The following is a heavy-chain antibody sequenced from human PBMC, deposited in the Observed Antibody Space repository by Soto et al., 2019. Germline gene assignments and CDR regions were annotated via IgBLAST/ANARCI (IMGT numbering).Heavy chain of an antibody. V-gene: IGHV3-23*01. CDR1: GFTFSSYA. CDR2: IRGSGGST. CDR3: AKQLYYFDRSGYYGRGYYFDY. Sequence: EVQLLESGGGLVQPGGSLRLSCAASGFTFSSYAMSWVRQAPGKGLEWVSAIRGSGGSTYYADSVKGRFTISRDNSKNTLYLQMNSVRAEDTAVYSGAKQLYYFDRSGYYGRGYYFDYWGQGTLVTVSS. D-gene: IGHD3-22*01. J-gene: IGHJ4*02.